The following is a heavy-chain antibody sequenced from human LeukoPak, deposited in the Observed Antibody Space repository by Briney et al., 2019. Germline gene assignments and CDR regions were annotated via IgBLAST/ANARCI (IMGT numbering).Heavy chain of an antibody. CDR1: GFTFSSYA. CDR3: ARDVPHNWFDT. CDR2: ISYDGSNK. J-gene: IGHJ5*02. V-gene: IGHV3-30*04. Sequence: GGSLRLSCAASGFTFSSYAMHWVRQAPGKGLEWVAVISYDGSNKYYADSVKGRFTVSRDNAKNTLYLQMNSLRAEDTAVYYCARDVPHNWFDTWGQGTLVTVSS.